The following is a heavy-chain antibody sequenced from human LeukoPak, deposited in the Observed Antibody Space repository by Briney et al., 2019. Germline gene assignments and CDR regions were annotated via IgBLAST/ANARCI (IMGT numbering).Heavy chain of an antibody. Sequence: PGGSLRLSCAASGFTFSSYAMHWVRQAPGKGLEWVAVISYDGSNKYYADSVKGRFTISRDNSKNTLYLQMNSLRVDDTAVYYCARANGKYSGYDFDYWGQGTLVTVSS. D-gene: IGHD5-12*01. V-gene: IGHV3-30*14. J-gene: IGHJ4*02. CDR3: ARANGKYSGYDFDY. CDR2: ISYDGSNK. CDR1: GFTFSSYA.